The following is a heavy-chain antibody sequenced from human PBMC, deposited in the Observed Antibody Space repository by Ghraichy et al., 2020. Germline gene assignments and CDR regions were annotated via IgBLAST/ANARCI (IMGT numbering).Heavy chain of an antibody. CDR1: GFTFSSYG. CDR3: AKDFMALTYYYGSGTDY. CDR2: IRYDGSNK. D-gene: IGHD3-10*01. J-gene: IGHJ4*02. Sequence: GGSLRLSCAASGFTFSSYGMHWVRQAPGKGLEWVAFIRYDGSNKYYADSVKGRFTISRDNSKNTLYLQMNSLRAEDTAVYYCAKDFMALTYYYGSGTDYWGQGTLVTVSS. V-gene: IGHV3-30*02.